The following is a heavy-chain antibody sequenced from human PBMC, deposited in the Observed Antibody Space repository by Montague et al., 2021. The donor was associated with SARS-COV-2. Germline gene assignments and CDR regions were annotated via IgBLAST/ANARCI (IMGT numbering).Heavy chain of an antibody. D-gene: IGHD5-12*01. Sequence: SETLSLTCTVSGGSISSNNYYWDWTRQPPGKGLEWIGSIYDSGSTYYNPSLKSRVTISVDTSKNHLSLKLNSVTAADTAVYYCARRGRKLLPVATTIGGFDIWGQGTMVTVSS. CDR3: ARRGRKLLPVATTIGGFDI. V-gene: IGHV4-39*02. CDR1: GGSISSNNYY. CDR2: IYDSGST. J-gene: IGHJ3*02.